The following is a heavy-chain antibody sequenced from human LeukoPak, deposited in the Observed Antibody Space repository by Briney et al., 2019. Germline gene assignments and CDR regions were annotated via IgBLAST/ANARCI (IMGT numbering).Heavy chain of an antibody. J-gene: IGHJ4*02. CDR2: INSDGSST. Sequence: GGSLRLSCAASGFTFSSHWMHWVRQAPGKRLVWVSRINSDGSSTTYADSVKGRLTISRENAKNTLYLQMNSLRAEDTAVYYCAGVAAWDSSGYLFDYWGQGTLVTVSS. CDR1: GFTFSSHW. D-gene: IGHD3-22*01. CDR3: AGVAAWDSSGYLFDY. V-gene: IGHV3-74*01.